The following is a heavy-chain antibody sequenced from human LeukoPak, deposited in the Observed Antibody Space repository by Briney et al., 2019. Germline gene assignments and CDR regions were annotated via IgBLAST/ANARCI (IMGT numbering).Heavy chain of an antibody. J-gene: IGHJ4*02. D-gene: IGHD3-22*01. CDR2: VFHSGST. CDR3: ARDSSGCYRIDY. V-gene: IGHV4-59*08. CDR1: GGSISSYY. Sequence: SETLSLTCTVSGGSISSYYWSWIRQPPGKGLEWIGYVFHSGSTNYNPSLKSRVTISVDTSKNQFSLKLTSVTAADTAVYYCARDSSGCYRIDYWGQGTLVTVSS.